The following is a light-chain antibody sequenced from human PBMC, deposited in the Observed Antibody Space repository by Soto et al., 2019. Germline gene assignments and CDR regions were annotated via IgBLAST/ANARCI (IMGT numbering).Light chain of an antibody. J-gene: IGKJ4*01. CDR3: QQYDNLPF. CDR2: DAS. V-gene: IGKV1-33*01. Sequence: DIQMTPSPSSLSASVGDRVTITCQASQDISNYLNWYQQKPGKAPKLLIYDASNLQTGVPSRFSGSGSGTDFTFTISSLQPEDIATYYCQQYDNLPFFGGGTKVDIK. CDR1: QDISNY.